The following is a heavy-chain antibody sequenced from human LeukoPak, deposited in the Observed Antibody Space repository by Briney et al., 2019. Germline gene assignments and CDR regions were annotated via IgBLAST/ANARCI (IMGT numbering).Heavy chain of an antibody. CDR2: INTDGSST. CDR1: GFTFKIFW. J-gene: IGHJ4*02. CDR3: ARAEGCAFDY. Sequence: GGSLRLSCAASGFTFKIFWMHWVRQGPGKGLVWVSRINTDGSSTMYADAVKGRFTVSRDNAKNTVYLQMNSLRAEDTAVYYCARAEGCAFDYWGQGNLVTVSS. D-gene: IGHD2-21*01. V-gene: IGHV3-74*03.